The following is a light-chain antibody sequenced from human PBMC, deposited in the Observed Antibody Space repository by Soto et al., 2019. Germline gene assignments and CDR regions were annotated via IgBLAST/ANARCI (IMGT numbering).Light chain of an antibody. CDR3: TSYTSRTPFYV. V-gene: IGLV2-14*03. CDR1: RTDFDGYDY. CDR2: DVY. Sequence: VLTRPASVSGSPGHALAISCTGVRTDFDGYDYVSWYQQHPGQAPQLIIYDVYNRPSGVSHRFSGSKSGDTASLTICGFQAEKEDDYYCTSYTSRTPFYVSGTGTKVTVL. J-gene: IGLJ1*01.